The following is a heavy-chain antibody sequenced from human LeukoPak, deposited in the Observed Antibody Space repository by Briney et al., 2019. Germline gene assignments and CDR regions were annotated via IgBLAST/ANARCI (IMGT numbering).Heavy chain of an antibody. CDR3: AKDSSSSNYYYGMDV. D-gene: IGHD6-6*01. CDR2: TSHDGNNK. V-gene: IGHV3-30*18. CDR1: GFSFSSYE. J-gene: IGHJ6*02. Sequence: PGGSLRLSCAASGFSFSSYEMNWVRQAPGKGLEWVAATSHDGNNKYYVDSVKGRFTVSRDNSKNTLYLQMNSLRAEDTAVYYCAKDSSSSNYYYGMDVWGQGTTVTVSS.